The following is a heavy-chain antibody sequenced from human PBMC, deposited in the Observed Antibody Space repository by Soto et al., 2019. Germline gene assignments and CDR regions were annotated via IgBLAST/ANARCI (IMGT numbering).Heavy chain of an antibody. D-gene: IGHD2-8*02. Sequence: QVQLVESGGGVVQPGRSLRLSCAASGFTFSSFGVHWVRQAPGKGLEWVAVISYDGTNRYYEDSVKGRFTISRDNSRKMVYLQMDSLRAEDTAVYYCAKDFARCSSGVCLHNWFDPWGQGTLVTVSS. CDR1: GFTFSSFG. CDR2: ISYDGTNR. J-gene: IGHJ5*02. CDR3: AKDFARCSSGVCLHNWFDP. V-gene: IGHV3-30*18.